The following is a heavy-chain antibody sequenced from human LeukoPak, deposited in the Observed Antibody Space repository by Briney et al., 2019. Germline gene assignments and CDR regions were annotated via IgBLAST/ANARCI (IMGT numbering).Heavy chain of an antibody. CDR3: ATGAASDAFDI. J-gene: IGHJ3*02. CDR1: GGSISSGDYS. CDR2: IYYSGST. V-gene: IGHV4-30-4*01. D-gene: IGHD3-10*01. Sequence: QASETLSLTCTVSGGSISSGDYSWSWIRQPPGKGLEWIGYIYYSGSTYYNPSLKSRVTISVDTSKNQFSLKLSSVTAADTAVYYCATGAASDAFDIWGQGTMVTVSS.